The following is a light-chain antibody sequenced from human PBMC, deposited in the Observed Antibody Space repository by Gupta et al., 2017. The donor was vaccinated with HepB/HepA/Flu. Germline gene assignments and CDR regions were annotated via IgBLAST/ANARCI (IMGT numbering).Light chain of an antibody. CDR1: SSNIGSNT. CDR2: RDN. J-gene: IGLJ2*01. V-gene: IGLV1-44*01. CDR3: ATWDDSLNGVV. Sequence: QSVLTQPPSASGTPGQRVIISCSGSSSNIGSNTVHWYQQLPGTAPKVLIYRDNQRPSGVPDRFSDSKSGTSASLAISGLQSEDEADYYCATWDDSLNGVVFGGGTKLTVL.